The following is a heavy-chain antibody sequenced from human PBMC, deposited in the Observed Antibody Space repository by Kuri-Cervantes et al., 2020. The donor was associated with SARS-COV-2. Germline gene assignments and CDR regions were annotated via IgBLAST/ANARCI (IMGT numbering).Heavy chain of an antibody. CDR2: IYYSGGT. D-gene: IGHD6-13*01. CDR1: GGSISSYY. CDR3: ARGWGGSSWPDKDSGLDV. V-gene: IGHV4-59*01. J-gene: IGHJ6*02. Sequence: SETLSLTCTVSGGSISSYYWTWIRQPPGKGLEWIGYIYYSGGTDYNHSLERRVTISVDTSKNQFSLTLRSVTAADTATYYCARGWGGSSWPDKDSGLDVWGQGTTVTVSS.